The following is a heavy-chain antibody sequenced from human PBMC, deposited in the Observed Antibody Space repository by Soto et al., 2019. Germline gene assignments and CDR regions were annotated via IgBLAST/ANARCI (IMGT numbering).Heavy chain of an antibody. J-gene: IGHJ6*02. D-gene: IGHD4-4*01. CDR3: AKGTTVTTYYYYYGMDV. CDR1: GFTFSSYA. V-gene: IGHV3-23*01. Sequence: GGSLKLSCAASGFTFSSYAMSWVRQAPGKGLEWVSAISGSGGSTYYADSVKGRFTISRDNSKNTLYLQMNSLRAEDTAVYYCAKGTTVTTYYYYYGMDVWGQGTTVTVSS. CDR2: ISGSGGST.